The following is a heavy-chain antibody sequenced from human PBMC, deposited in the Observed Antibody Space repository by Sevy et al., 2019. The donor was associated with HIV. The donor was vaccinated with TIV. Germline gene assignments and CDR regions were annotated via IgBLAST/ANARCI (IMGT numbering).Heavy chain of an antibody. V-gene: IGHV3-30*03. CDR2: VSYDGSTK. J-gene: IGHJ3*02. CDR3: ARVNFGDSSGYYYAFDI. CDR1: GFTFSNYG. Sequence: GGSLRLSCAASGFTFSNYGMHWVRQAPGKGLEWVAVVSYDGSTKYYADFVKGRFTISRDNSKNTVYLQMNTLRTEDTAVYYCARVNFGDSSGYYYAFDIWGQGTMVTVSS. D-gene: IGHD3-22*01.